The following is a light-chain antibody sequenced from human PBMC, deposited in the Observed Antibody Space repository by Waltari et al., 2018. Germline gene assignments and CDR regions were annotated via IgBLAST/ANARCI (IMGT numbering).Light chain of an antibody. V-gene: IGKV3-15*01. CDR2: GAS. Sequence: EIVMTQSPATLSVSPGERATLSCRASQSVSSDLAWFQQIPGQVPRLLIYGASTRATGIPARFSGSGSGTEFTLTISSLQSEDFAVYYCQQYHNWPPWTFGQVTKVEIK. J-gene: IGKJ1*01. CDR1: QSVSSD. CDR3: QQYHNWPPWT.